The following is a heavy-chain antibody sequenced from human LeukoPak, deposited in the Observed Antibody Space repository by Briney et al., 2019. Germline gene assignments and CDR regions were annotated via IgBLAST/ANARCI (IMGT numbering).Heavy chain of an antibody. Sequence: GGSLRLSCAASGFTFSSYAMSWVRQAPGKGLEWVSAISGSGGTTYYADSVKGRFTISRDTSKNTLYLQMNSLRAEDTAVYYCTRVAPYDSSGYDVRVGFDYWGQGTLVTVSS. V-gene: IGHV3-23*01. D-gene: IGHD3-22*01. J-gene: IGHJ4*02. CDR2: ISGSGGTT. CDR1: GFTFSSYA. CDR3: TRVAPYDSSGYDVRVGFDY.